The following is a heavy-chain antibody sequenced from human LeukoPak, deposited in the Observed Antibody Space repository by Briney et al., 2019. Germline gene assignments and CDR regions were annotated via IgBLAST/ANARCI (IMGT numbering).Heavy chain of an antibody. J-gene: IGHJ4*02. CDR1: GFTFSTYW. CDR3: TRLVSETT. Sequence: GGSLRLSCAVSGFTFSTYWMHWVRQAPGKGLVWVSRISNDGSNTKYADSVKGRFTISRDNAKNMLYLQMNSLRAEDTAVYYYTRLVSETTWGQGTLVTVSS. V-gene: IGHV3-74*03. D-gene: IGHD4-17*01. CDR2: ISNDGSNT.